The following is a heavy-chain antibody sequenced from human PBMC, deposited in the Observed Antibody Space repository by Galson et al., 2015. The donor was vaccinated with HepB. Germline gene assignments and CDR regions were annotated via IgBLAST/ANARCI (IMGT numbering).Heavy chain of an antibody. V-gene: IGHV3-48*03. Sequence: SLRLSCAASGFTFSSYEMNWVRQAPGKGLEWVSYISSSGSTIYYADSVKGRFTISRDNAKNSLYLQMNSLRAEDTAVYYCASPSGYYYDSSGYYPEPIHGMDVWGQGTTVTVSS. CDR3: ASPSGYYYDSSGYYPEPIHGMDV. CDR1: GFTFSSYE. CDR2: ISSSGSTI. J-gene: IGHJ6*02. D-gene: IGHD3-22*01.